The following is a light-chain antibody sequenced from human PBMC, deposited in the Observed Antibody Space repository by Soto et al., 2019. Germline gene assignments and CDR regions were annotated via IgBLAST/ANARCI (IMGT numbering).Light chain of an antibody. J-gene: IGLJ2*01. V-gene: IGLV2-14*01. CDR2: EVS. CDR1: SSDVGGYNY. Sequence: QSALTQPASVSGSPGQSITISCTGTSSDVGGYNYVSWYQYHPGKAPKLIIYEVSRPSGVSDRFSGSKSGSTASLTISGLQGEDEADYYCASYTTTKTVLFGGGTKLTVL. CDR3: ASYTTTKTVL.